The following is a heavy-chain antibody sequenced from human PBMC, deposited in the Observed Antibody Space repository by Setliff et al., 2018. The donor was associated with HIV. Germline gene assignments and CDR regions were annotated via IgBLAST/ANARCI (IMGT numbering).Heavy chain of an antibody. CDR2: INHSGST. Sequence: SETLSLTCAVYSGSFSGYYWSWIRQLPGKGLECIGEINHSGSTNYNPSLKSRVTISVDTSKNQFSLKLSSVAAADTAVYFCARKVGGDFDYWGQGTLVTVSS. CDR3: ARKVGGDFDY. J-gene: IGHJ4*02. V-gene: IGHV4-34*01. CDR1: SGSFSGYY. D-gene: IGHD2-2*01.